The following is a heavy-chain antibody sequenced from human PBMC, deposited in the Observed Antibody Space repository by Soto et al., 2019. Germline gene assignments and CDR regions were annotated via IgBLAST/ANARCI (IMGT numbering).Heavy chain of an antibody. CDR1: GFTLSSYS. CDR3: AREEDAFDI. J-gene: IGHJ3*02. Sequence: QVQLVESGGGVVQPGRSLRLSCAASGFTLSSYSMHWVRQAPGKGLEWVAVILFDGNEEFYADSVKGRFIISRDSSKNTLDLEINSVRAEDTAVYYCAREEDAFDIWGQGKMVTVS. V-gene: IGHV3-30-3*01. CDR2: ILFDGNEE.